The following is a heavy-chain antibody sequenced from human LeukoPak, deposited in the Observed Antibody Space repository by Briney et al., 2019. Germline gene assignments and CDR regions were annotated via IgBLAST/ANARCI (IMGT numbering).Heavy chain of an antibody. CDR2: ISSSSSYI. Sequence: GGSLRLSCAASGFTFSSYSMNWVRQAPGKGLEWVSSISSSSSYIYYADSVKGRFTISRDDAKNSLYLQMNSLRAEDTAVYYCARVRVVVTAAIDYWGQGTLVTVSS. J-gene: IGHJ4*02. V-gene: IGHV3-21*01. D-gene: IGHD2-21*02. CDR3: ARVRVVVTAAIDY. CDR1: GFTFSSYS.